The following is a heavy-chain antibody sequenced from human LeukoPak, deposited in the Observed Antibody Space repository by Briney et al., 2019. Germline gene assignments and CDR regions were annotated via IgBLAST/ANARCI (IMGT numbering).Heavy chain of an antibody. CDR2: ISSSSSYI. J-gene: IGHJ6*03. Sequence: GGSLRLSCAASGFTFSSYSMNWVRQAPGKGLEWVSSISSSSSYIYYADSVKGQFTVSTDNAKYSLYLQMKSLRAEDTAVYYCARVVDIVVVPAAPRYSSSWYHYYYYMDVWGKGTTVTVSS. V-gene: IGHV3-21*01. D-gene: IGHD2-2*03. CDR1: GFTFSSYS. CDR3: ARVVDIVVVPAAPRYSSSWYHYYYYMDV.